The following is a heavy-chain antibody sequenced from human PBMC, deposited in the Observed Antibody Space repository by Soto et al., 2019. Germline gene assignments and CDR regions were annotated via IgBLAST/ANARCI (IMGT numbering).Heavy chain of an antibody. Sequence: QVQLQQSGPGLVKPSQTLSLTCAISGDSVSSNSAAWNWIRQSPSRGLEWLGRTYYRSKWYNDYAVPVKSRIXXNXDXYKNQFSLQLNSVTPEDTAVYYCAREAVAGLGWFDPWGQGTLVTVSS. V-gene: IGHV6-1*01. CDR3: AREAVAGLGWFDP. D-gene: IGHD6-19*01. J-gene: IGHJ5*02. CDR1: GDSVSSNSAA. CDR2: TYYRSKWYN.